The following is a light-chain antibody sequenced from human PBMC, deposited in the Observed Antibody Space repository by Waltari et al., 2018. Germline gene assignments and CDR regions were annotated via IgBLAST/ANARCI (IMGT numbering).Light chain of an antibody. Sequence: QSVLPQPPSASGTPGQRVTISCSGSRSNIGSNYVYWYQQLPGTAPKLLIYRNNQRPSGVPDRFSGSTSGTSASLSISGLRSEDEADYYCAAWDDSLSGLVFGGGTKLSVL. CDR3: AAWDDSLSGLV. CDR1: RSNIGSNY. J-gene: IGLJ2*01. CDR2: RNN. V-gene: IGLV1-47*01.